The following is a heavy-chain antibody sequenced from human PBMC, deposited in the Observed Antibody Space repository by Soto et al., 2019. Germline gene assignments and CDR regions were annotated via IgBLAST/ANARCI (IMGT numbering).Heavy chain of an antibody. J-gene: IGHJ3*02. Sequence: GGSLRLSCAASGLTFSSYAMHWVRQAPGKGLEWVAVISYDGSNKYYADSVKGRFTISRDDSKNTLYLQMNSLRAEDTAVYYCARDSRYSSGYSDAFDIWGQGTMVTVS. CDR1: GLTFSSYA. CDR2: ISYDGSNK. CDR3: ARDSRYSSGYSDAFDI. V-gene: IGHV3-30-3*01. D-gene: IGHD3-22*01.